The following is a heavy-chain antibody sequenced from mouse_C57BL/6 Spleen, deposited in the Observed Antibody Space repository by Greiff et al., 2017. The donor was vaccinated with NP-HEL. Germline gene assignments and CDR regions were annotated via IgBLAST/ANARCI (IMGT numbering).Heavy chain of an antibody. J-gene: IGHJ1*03. D-gene: IGHD2-5*01. CDR2: LSSGGSYT. CDR3: ARSNSWYFDV. CDR1: GFTFSSYG. V-gene: IGHV5-6*01. Sequence: EVQVVESGGDLVKPGGSLKLSCAASGFTFSSYGMSWVRQTPDKRLEWVATLSSGGSYTSYPDSVKGRFTISRDNAKNTLYLQMSSLKSEDTAMYYCARSNSWYFDVWGTGTTVTVSS.